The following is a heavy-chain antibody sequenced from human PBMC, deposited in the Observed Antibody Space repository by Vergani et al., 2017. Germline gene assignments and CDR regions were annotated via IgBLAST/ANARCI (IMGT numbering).Heavy chain of an antibody. J-gene: IGHJ6*03. CDR3: ARRREPRGYLRAYYYYMDV. CDR1: GFTFSSYS. D-gene: IGHD1-14*01. V-gene: IGHV4-34*01. CDR2: INHSGST. Sequence: VQLVESGGGLVQPGGSLRLSCAASGFTFSSYSMNWVRQAPGKGLEWIGEINHSGSTNYNPSLKSRVTISVDTSKNQFSLKLSSVTAADTAVYYCARRREPRGYLRAYYYYMDVWGKGTTVTVSS.